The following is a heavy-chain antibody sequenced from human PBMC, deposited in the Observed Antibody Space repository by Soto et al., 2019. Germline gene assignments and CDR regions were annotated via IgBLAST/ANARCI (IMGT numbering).Heavy chain of an antibody. CDR2: IFSDGTT. D-gene: IGHD3-16*02. Sequence: SETLSLTCTVSGGSLSSYYWSWIRQPPGKGLECIGHIFSDGTTNYNPSLKPRVTLSVDTSRNQFSLRLDSVTAAGTAVYYCARVSPSLVFQHWGQGTLVTVSS. J-gene: IGHJ1*01. CDR3: ARVSPSLVFQH. V-gene: IGHV4-59*01. CDR1: GGSLSSYY.